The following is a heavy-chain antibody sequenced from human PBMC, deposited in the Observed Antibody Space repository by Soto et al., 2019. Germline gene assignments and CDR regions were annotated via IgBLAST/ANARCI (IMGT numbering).Heavy chain of an antibody. CDR3: ATRIGYCSGGRCYSYYYCGMDV. V-gene: IGHV1-69*01. Sequence: QVQLVQSGAEVKKPGSSVKVSCKASVGTFSSYAISWVRQAPGQGLEWMGGIIPFFGTANYAQKIQGRVTITADESTSTAYMELSSLRSEDTAVYYCATRIGYCSGGRCYSYYYCGMDVWGQGTTVTVSS. J-gene: IGHJ6*02. D-gene: IGHD2-15*01. CDR2: IIPFFGTA. CDR1: VGTFSSYA.